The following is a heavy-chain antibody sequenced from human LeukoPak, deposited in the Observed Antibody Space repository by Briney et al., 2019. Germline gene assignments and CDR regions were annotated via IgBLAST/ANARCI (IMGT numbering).Heavy chain of an antibody. V-gene: IGHV3-48*01. CDR3: ARANYMDV. Sequence: QPGGSLRLSCAASRFTFSSYSMNWVRQAPGKGLEWVSYISSSSSTIYYADSVKGRFTISRDNAKNSLYLQMNSLRAEDTAVYYCARANYMDVWGKGTTVTVSS. J-gene: IGHJ6*03. CDR1: RFTFSSYS. CDR2: ISSSSSTI.